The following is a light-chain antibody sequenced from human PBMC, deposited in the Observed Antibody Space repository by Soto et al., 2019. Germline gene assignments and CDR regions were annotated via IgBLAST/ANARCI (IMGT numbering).Light chain of an antibody. CDR3: QQYESFSQT. V-gene: IGKV1-5*01. CDR1: QSISDW. J-gene: IGKJ1*01. CDR2: DAT. Sequence: DVQLIQSPSTLSASVGESVTITCRVSQSISDWVAWYQQKPGKAPKLLIYDATSSESGVPSRFSGSGSGTEFTLTISSLQPDDFATYYCQQYESFSQTVGQGTKVDSK.